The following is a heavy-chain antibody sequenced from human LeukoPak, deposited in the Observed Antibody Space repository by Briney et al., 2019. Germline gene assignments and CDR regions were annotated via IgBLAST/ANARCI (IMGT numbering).Heavy chain of an antibody. V-gene: IGHV3-7*01. CDR3: ARHYDILTGYYSSLNFDY. D-gene: IGHD3-9*01. CDR1: GFTFSSFW. J-gene: IGHJ4*01. CDR2: IKQDRSEK. Sequence: RGSLRLSCAASGFTFSSFWMSWGRQAQGKGLGWVANIKQDRSEKYYVDSVKGRFTISRDNAKNSLYLQMNSLRAEDTAVYYCARHYDILTGYYSSLNFDYGGQGTLVTVSS.